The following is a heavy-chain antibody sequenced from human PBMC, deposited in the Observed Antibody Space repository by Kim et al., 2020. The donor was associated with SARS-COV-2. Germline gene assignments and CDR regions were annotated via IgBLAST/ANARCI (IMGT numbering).Heavy chain of an antibody. V-gene: IGHV1-69*01. D-gene: IGHD5-12*01. J-gene: IGHJ3*02. Sequence: QKFQGRVTITADESTSTAYMELSSLRSEDTAVYYCAREGGVEMATFAFDIWGQGTMVTVSS. CDR3: AREGGVEMATFAFDI.